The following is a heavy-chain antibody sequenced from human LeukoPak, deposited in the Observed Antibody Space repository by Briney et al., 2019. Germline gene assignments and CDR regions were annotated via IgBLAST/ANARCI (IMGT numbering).Heavy chain of an antibody. J-gene: IGHJ4*02. CDR2: IYYSGST. D-gene: IGHD7-27*01. CDR1: GGSISSSSYY. Sequence: PSETLSLTCTVSGGSISSSSYYRGWIRQPPGKGLEWIGSIYYSGSTYYNPSLKSRVTISVDTSKNQFSLKLSSVTAADTAVYYCARRDTGDRDYWGQGTLVTVSS. CDR3: ARRDTGDRDY. V-gene: IGHV4-39*01.